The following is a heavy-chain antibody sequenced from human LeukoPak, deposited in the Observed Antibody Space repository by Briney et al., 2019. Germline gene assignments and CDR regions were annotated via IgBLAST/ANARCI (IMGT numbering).Heavy chain of an antibody. CDR1: GFTFSSYA. CDR2: ISGSGGRT. CDR3: AKDRSSLSAFDI. Sequence: EGSLRLSCAASGFTFSSYAMSWVRQAPGKGLEWVSGISGSGGRTYYADSVKGRFTISRDNSKNTLYLQMNSLRAEDTAVYYCAKDRSSLSAFDIWGQGTMVTVSS. D-gene: IGHD6-6*01. V-gene: IGHV3-23*01. J-gene: IGHJ3*02.